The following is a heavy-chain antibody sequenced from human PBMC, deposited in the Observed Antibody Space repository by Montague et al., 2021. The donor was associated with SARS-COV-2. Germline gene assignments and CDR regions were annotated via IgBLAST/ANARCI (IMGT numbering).Heavy chain of an antibody. J-gene: IGHJ4*02. D-gene: IGHD2-15*01. CDR1: GGSISSYY. Sequence: SETLSLTCTVSGGSISSYYWSWFRQPPGKGLEWIGYVPDSGSTNYNPSLTSRVTLSLDTPKNQFSLKVNSVTAADTAVYYCARNYSATLPAVYWGQGTLVTVSS. CDR3: ARNYSATLPAVY. CDR2: VPDSGST. V-gene: IGHV4-59*08.